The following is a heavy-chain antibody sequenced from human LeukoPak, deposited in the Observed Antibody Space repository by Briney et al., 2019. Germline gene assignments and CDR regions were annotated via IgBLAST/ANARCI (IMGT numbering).Heavy chain of an antibody. J-gene: IGHJ6*03. CDR3: AREGGYSGYDSGGAYYYYYVDV. V-gene: IGHV4-59*12. CDR2: IYYSGST. Sequence: PSETLSLTCTFSGASISSYSWSWIRQPPGKGLEWLGYIYYSGSTNYNPSLKSRVTISVDTSSNQFSLKLSSVTAADTAVYYCAREGGYSGYDSGGAYYYYYVDVWGKGTTVTISS. D-gene: IGHD5-12*01. CDR1: GASISSYS.